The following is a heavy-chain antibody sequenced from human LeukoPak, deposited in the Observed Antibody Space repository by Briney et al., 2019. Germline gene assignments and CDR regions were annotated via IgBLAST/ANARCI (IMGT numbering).Heavy chain of an antibody. CDR1: GGTFSSYA. CDR3: ARDMDVGATFDY. V-gene: IGHV1-18*01. CDR2: ISAYNGNT. Sequence: ASVKVPCKASGGTFSSYAISWVRQAPGQGLEWMGWISAYNGNTNYAQKLQGRVTMTTDTSTSTAYMELRSLRSDDTAVYYCARDMDVGATFDYWGQGTLVTVSS. J-gene: IGHJ4*02. D-gene: IGHD1-26*01.